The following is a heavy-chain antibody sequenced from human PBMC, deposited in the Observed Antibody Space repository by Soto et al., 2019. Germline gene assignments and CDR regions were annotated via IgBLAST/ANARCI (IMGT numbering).Heavy chain of an antibody. V-gene: IGHV1-69*13. CDR2: IIPIFGTA. CDR1: GGTFNSYP. D-gene: IGHD1-26*01. CDR3: ASRVGASPTFFDY. Sequence: GASVKVSCKASGGTFNSYPTSWVRQAPGQGLEWMGGIIPIFGTANYAQNFQARVTITADESTSTAYMELSSLRSEDTAVYYCASRVGASPTFFDYWGQGTLVTVSS. J-gene: IGHJ4*02.